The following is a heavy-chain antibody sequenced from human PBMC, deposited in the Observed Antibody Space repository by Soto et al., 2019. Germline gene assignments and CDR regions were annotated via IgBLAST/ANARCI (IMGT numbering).Heavy chain of an antibody. D-gene: IGHD5-12*01. Sequence: QITLKESGPALGRPTQTLTLSCSFCGFSLTTRGVAVGWIRQPPGKALEWLALIFWDDDKWYSPSLRSRLTITEDTSKNQVVLTMTNMDPVDTATYYCAHRSRGYAYYFDQWGQGTLVTVSS. V-gene: IGHV2-5*02. CDR1: GFSLTTRGVA. CDR2: IFWDDDK. J-gene: IGHJ4*02. CDR3: AHRSRGYAYYFDQ.